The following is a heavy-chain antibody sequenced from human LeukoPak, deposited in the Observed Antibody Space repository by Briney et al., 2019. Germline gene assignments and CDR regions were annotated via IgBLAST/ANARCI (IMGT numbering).Heavy chain of an antibody. V-gene: IGHV3-33*01. Sequence: GGSLRLSCAASGFTFSSYGMHWVRQAPGKGLEWVAVIWYDGSNKYYADSVKGRFTISRDNSKNTLYLQMNSLRAEDTAVYYCARDWGSSGYYDAIDHWGQGTLVTVSS. CDR3: ARDWGSSGYYDAIDH. CDR1: GFTFSSYG. CDR2: IWYDGSNK. D-gene: IGHD3-22*01. J-gene: IGHJ4*02.